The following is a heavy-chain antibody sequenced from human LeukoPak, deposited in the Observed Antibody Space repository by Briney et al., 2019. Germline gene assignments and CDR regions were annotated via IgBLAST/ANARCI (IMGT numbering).Heavy chain of an antibody. Sequence: GGSLRLSCAASGFTFSDHYMSWIRQAPGKGLEWVSYISSSGSTTYYADSVKGRFTISRDNAKNSLSLQMNSLRAEDTAVYYCARGCNGGSCSDYWGQGTLVTVSS. D-gene: IGHD2-15*01. J-gene: IGHJ4*02. V-gene: IGHV3-11*01. CDR2: ISSSGSTT. CDR3: ARGCNGGSCSDY. CDR1: GFTFSDHY.